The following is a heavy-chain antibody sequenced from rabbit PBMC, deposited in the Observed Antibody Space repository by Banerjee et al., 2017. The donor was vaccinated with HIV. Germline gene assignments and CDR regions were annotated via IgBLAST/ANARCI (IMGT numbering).Heavy chain of an antibody. D-gene: IGHD4-2*01. CDR1: GFSFSSSYW. V-gene: IGHV1S45*01. J-gene: IGHJ4*01. Sequence: EESGGDLVKPEGSLTLTCTASGFSFSSSYWICWVRQAPGKGLEWIACIYAGSSGSTYYASWAKGRFTISKTSSTTVTLQMTSLTAADTATYFCARNPDSNDVTFFNLWGQGTLVT. CDR2: IYAGSSGST. CDR3: ARNPDSNDVTFFNL.